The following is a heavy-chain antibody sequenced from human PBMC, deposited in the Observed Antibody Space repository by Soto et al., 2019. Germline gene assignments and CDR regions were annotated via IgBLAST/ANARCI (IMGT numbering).Heavy chain of an antibody. D-gene: IGHD6-19*01. CDR2: AYYRSKWYI. CDR1: GDSVPSDSAA. Sequence: PSQTLSLTCAISGDSVPSDSAAWNWIRQSPSRGLEWLGRAYYRSKWYIEYAPSVNSRITINPDTSKNQLSLQLISVNPEDTAVYYCVRSRVFIAVTSVTNYYYYYGMDVWGQGTTVTVSS. V-gene: IGHV6-1*01. J-gene: IGHJ6*02. CDR3: VRSRVFIAVTSVTNYYYYYGMDV.